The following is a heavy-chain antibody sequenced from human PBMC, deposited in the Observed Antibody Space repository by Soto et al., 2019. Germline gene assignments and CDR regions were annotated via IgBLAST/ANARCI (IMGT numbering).Heavy chain of an antibody. V-gene: IGHV4-59*01. CDR2: IYYNDEYNYYIPP. D-gene: IGHD5-18*01. CDR3: ARDRGYSYGRGAIAH. CDR1: GHSRGGYY. Sequence: QVQLQESGPGLVKASETLSLTCSVSGHSRGGYYWSWIRQPPGKGLEWIGNIYYNDEYNYYIPPKYDPAHNSRLTMSLDTSKMQFCLDLTSVTAAGTAVYYCARDRGYSYGRGAIAHWGQGTLVTVSS. J-gene: IGHJ4*02.